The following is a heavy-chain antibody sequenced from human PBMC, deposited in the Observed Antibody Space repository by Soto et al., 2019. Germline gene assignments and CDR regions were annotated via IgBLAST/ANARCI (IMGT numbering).Heavy chain of an antibody. CDR1: GYTFINYY. V-gene: IGHV1-46*01. Sequence: GASVKVSCKASGYTFINYYIHWVRQAPGQGLEWMGIFNPTSGSTNYAQKFQGRVTLTMDTSTRTVYMELSSLRFDDTAVYYCARRGSSGWYSYGMDVWGQGTTVTVSS. D-gene: IGHD6-19*01. CDR2: FNPTSGST. CDR3: ARRGSSGWYSYGMDV. J-gene: IGHJ6*02.